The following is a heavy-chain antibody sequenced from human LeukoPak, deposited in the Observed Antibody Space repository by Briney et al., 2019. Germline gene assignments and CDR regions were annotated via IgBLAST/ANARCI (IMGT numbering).Heavy chain of an antibody. CDR3: ARQEGVSYFSSGSYFDC. Sequence: SETLSLTCTISGGSIRSNSYYWGWIRQPPGKGLEWIGSIYYSGSTYYSPSLKSRVTISVDSSKNQFSLKLSSVTAADTAVYHCARQEGVSYFSSGSYFDCWGQGALVTVSS. D-gene: IGHD3-10*01. V-gene: IGHV4-39*01. J-gene: IGHJ4*02. CDR1: GGSIRSNSYY. CDR2: IYYSGST.